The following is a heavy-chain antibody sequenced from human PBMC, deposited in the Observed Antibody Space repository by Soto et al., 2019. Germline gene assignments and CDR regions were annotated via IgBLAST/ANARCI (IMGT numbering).Heavy chain of an antibody. Sequence: SETLSLTCTVSGGSISSYYWSWIRQPPGKGLEWIGYIYYSGSTNYNPSLKSRVTISVDTSKNQFSLKLSSVTAADTAVYYCARVSYSSSWYWFDPWGQGTLVTVSS. CDR1: GGSISSYY. CDR2: IYYSGST. D-gene: IGHD6-13*01. CDR3: ARVSYSSSWYWFDP. J-gene: IGHJ5*02. V-gene: IGHV4-59*01.